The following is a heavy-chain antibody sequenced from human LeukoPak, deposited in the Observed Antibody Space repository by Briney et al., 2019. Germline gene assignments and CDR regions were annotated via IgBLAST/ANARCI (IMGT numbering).Heavy chain of an antibody. V-gene: IGHV3-21*01. CDR2: ISSSSSYI. CDR3: ASQIAAMATDIVDY. J-gene: IGHJ4*02. Sequence: GGSLRLSCAASGFTFSSYSMNWVRQAPGKGLEWVSSISSSSSYIYYADSVKGRFTISRDNAKNSLYLQMNSLRAEDTAVYYCASQIAAMATDIVDYWGQGTLVTVSS. CDR1: GFTFSSYS. D-gene: IGHD5-18*01.